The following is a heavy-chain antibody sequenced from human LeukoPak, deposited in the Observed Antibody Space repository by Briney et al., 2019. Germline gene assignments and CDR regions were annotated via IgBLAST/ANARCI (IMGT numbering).Heavy chain of an antibody. CDR2: INPSAGST. V-gene: IGHV1-46*01. J-gene: IGHJ4*02. CDR1: GYTFTSYY. Sequence: ASVKVSCKASGYTFTSYYLHWVRQAPGQGLEWMGIINPSAGSTSYAQKFQGRVTMTRDTSTSTVYMELSSLRSEDTAVYYCARKGDIAVAGLVLDHWGQGTLVTVSS. CDR3: ARKGDIAVAGLVLDH. D-gene: IGHD6-19*01.